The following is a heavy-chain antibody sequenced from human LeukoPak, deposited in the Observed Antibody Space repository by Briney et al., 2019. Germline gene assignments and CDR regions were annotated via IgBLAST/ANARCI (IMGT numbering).Heavy chain of an antibody. Sequence: SETLSLTCTVSGYSISSGYYWGWIRQPPGKGLEWIGSIYHSGSTYYNPSLKSRVTISVDTSKNQFSLKLSSVTAADTAVYYCAREGYYDSSGYRDLLDYWGQGTLVTVSS. CDR3: AREGYYDSSGYRDLLDY. V-gene: IGHV4-38-2*02. CDR2: IYHSGST. J-gene: IGHJ4*02. D-gene: IGHD3-22*01. CDR1: GYSISSGYY.